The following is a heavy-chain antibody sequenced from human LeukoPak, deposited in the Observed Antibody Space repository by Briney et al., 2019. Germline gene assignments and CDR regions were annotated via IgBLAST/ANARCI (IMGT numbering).Heavy chain of an antibody. CDR2: ISSGDIYT. CDR3: ARDVGGTVGATTS. CDR1: GFTFSNYA. Sequence: GGSLRLSCATSGFTFSNYAVSWVRQAPGKGLEWVSYISSGDIYTNYADSVKGRFTISRDNAKNSLYLQMDSLRAEDTAVYYCARDVGGTVGATTSWGQGALVTVSS. D-gene: IGHD1-26*01. V-gene: IGHV3-11*06. J-gene: IGHJ5*02.